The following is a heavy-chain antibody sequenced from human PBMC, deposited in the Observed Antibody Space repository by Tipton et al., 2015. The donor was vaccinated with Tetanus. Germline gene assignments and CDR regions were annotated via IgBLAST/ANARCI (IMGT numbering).Heavy chain of an antibody. Sequence: QLVQSGAEAKKPGESLKISCRGSGYSFSSYWIAWVRQVPGKGLEWMGIFFPGDSESRYSPSFQGQVTMSGDNSIGTAYLQWNSLRASDTATYYCAKVSAPGTIATGNFDYWGQGTPVTVSS. CDR1: GYSFSSYW. V-gene: IGHV5-51*01. CDR2: FFPGDSES. CDR3: AKVSAPGTIATGNFDY. J-gene: IGHJ4*02. D-gene: IGHD1-1*01.